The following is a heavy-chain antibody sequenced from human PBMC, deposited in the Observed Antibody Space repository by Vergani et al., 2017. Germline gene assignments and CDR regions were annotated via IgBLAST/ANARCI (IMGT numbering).Heavy chain of an antibody. CDR1: GGSISSYY. CDR2: IYTSGST. CDR3: ARGSTNIVVVPAARFDY. V-gene: IGHV4-4*07. J-gene: IGHJ4*02. Sequence: QVQLQESGPGLVKPSETLSLTCTVSGGSISSYYWSWIRQPAGKGLEWIGRIYTSGSTNYNPSLKSRVTMSVDTSKNQFSLKLSSVTAADTAVYYCARGSTNIVVVPAARFDYWGQGTLVTVSS. D-gene: IGHD2-2*01.